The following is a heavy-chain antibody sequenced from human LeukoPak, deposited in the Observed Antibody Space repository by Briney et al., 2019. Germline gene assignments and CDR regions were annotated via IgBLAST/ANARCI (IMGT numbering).Heavy chain of an antibody. J-gene: IGHJ3*02. CDR1: GYTFTGYY. CDR2: MNPNSGNT. D-gene: IGHD6-19*01. V-gene: IGHV1-8*03. Sequence: ASVKVSCKASGYTFTGYYMHWVRQAPGQGLEWMGWMNPNSGNTGYAQKFQGRVTITRNTSISTAYMELSSLRSEDTAVYYCARSRHSSDDAFDIWGQGTMVTVSS. CDR3: ARSRHSSDDAFDI.